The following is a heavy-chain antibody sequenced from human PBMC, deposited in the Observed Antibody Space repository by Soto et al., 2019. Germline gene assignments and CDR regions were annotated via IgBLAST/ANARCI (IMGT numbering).Heavy chain of an antibody. V-gene: IGHV1-18*01. Sequence: ASVKVSCKASGYTFTSYGISWVRQAPGQGLEWMGWISAYNGNTNYAQKLQGRVTMTTDTSTSTAYMELRSLRSDDTAVYYCARDQGSGYYFYYSYGMDVWGQGTTVTVSS. CDR3: ARDQGSGYYFYYSYGMDV. CDR1: GYTFTSYG. J-gene: IGHJ6*02. D-gene: IGHD3-3*01. CDR2: ISAYNGNT.